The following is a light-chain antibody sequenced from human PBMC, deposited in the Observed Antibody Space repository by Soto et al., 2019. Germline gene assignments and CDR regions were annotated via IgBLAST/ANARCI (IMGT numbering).Light chain of an antibody. J-gene: IGLJ2*01. Sequence: QSVLTQPPSVSGAPGQRVTISCTGSSSNIGAGYDVHWYQQLPGTAPKLLIYGNSNRPSGVPDRFSGSKSGTSASLAITGLQAEDEADYYCSSYAGDNNPVVFGGGTKVTVL. CDR1: SSNIGAGYD. CDR3: SSYAGDNNPVV. V-gene: IGLV1-40*01. CDR2: GNS.